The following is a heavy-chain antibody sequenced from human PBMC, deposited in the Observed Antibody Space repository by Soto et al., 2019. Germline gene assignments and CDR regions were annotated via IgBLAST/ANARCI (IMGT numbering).Heavy chain of an antibody. J-gene: IGHJ5*02. CDR2: IYYSGST. CDR3: ARGDVITCGGPINWFDP. CDR1: GGSISSGGYY. V-gene: IGHV4-31*03. Sequence: QVQLQESGPGLVKPSQTLSLTCTVSGGSISSGGYYWSWIRQHPGKGLEWIGYIYYSGSTYYNPSLKSRVTIPVDTSKNQFSLTLSSATAADTAVYYCARGDVITCGGPINWFDPWGQGTLVTVSS. D-gene: IGHD3-16*01.